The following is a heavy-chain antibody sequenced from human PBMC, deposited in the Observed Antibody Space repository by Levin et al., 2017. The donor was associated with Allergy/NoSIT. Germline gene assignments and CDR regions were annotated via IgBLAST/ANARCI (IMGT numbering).Heavy chain of an antibody. CDR1: GFSFESYA. V-gene: IGHV3-30-3*01. D-gene: IGHD3-9*01. CDR2: ISYHGSDE. J-gene: IGHJ4*02. CDR3: ARDMSHNFDWVSRLLD. Sequence: GESLKISCAASGFSFESYAMHWVRQAPGKGLEWVAVISYHGSDEYYADSVKGRFTVSREHPKDMLFLDMKRLRIEEKAVYYCARDMSHNFDWVSRLLDWGQGTLSTVSS.